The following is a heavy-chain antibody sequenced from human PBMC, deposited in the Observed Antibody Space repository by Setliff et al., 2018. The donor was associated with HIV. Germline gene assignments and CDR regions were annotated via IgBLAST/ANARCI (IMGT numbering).Heavy chain of an antibody. J-gene: IGHJ4*02. V-gene: IGHV1-24*01. CDR1: RYTLTELS. CDR2: FDPEHRKT. D-gene: IGHD5-18*01. CDR3: AAKRRYNYDLKGPLDY. Sequence: ASVKLSCKVSRYTLTELSMHWVRQAPGKGLEWMGSFDPEHRKTLYAQKFQGRVTMTQDTSTDTAYVELSSLRSDDTAVYYCAAKRRYNYDLKGPLDYWAQGTLVTVSS.